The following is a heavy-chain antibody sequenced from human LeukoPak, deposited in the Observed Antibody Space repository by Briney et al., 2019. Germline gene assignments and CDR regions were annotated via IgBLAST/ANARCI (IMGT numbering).Heavy chain of an antibody. CDR3: ASPAYGAGTPY. J-gene: IGHJ4*02. Sequence: SATLSLTCTVSGGSISSNIYYWGWIRQSPGKGLEWIGSVFYTGSTYDNPSLKNRVAMSVDTSKNQFSLKLTSVTAADTAVYYCASPAYGAGTPYWGQGTLVTVSS. CDR1: GGSISSNIYY. V-gene: IGHV4-39*07. D-gene: IGHD3-10*01. CDR2: VFYTGST.